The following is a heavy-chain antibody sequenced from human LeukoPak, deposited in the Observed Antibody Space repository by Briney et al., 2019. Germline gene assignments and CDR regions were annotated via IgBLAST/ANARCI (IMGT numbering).Heavy chain of an antibody. Sequence: SETLSLTCTVSGGSISSYYWSWIRQPPGKGLEWIGYIYYGGSTNYNPSLKSRVTISVDTSKNQFSLKLSSVTAADTAVYYCARDRRDGYNYSFDYWGQGTLVTVSS. D-gene: IGHD5-24*01. CDR2: IYYGGST. CDR3: ARDRRDGYNYSFDY. V-gene: IGHV4-59*01. J-gene: IGHJ4*02. CDR1: GGSISSYY.